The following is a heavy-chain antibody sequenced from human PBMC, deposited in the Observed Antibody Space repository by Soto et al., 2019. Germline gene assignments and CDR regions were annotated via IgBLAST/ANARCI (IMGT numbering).Heavy chain of an antibody. Sequence: QVQLVESGGGVVQPGRSLRLSCAASGFTFSSYAMHWVGQAPGKGLEWVAVISYDGSNKYYADSVKGRFTISRDNSKNTLYLQMNSLRAEDTAVYYCCTRAYWGQGTLVTVSS. J-gene: IGHJ4*02. CDR3: CTRAY. CDR2: ISYDGSNK. CDR1: GFTFSSYA. D-gene: IGHD2-8*01. V-gene: IGHV3-30-3*01.